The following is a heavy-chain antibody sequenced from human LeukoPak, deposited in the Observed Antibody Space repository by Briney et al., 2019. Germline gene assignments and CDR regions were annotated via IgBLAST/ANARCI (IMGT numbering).Heavy chain of an antibody. V-gene: IGHV4-4*07. CDR3: ARSSLDYGDYADAFDI. CDR1: GGSISSYY. CDR2: IYTSVST. D-gene: IGHD4-17*01. J-gene: IGHJ3*02. Sequence: SETLSLTCTVSGGSISSYYWSWIRQPAGKGLEWIGRIYTSVSTNYNPSLKSRVTMSVDTSKNQFSLKLSSVTAADTAVYYCARSSLDYGDYADAFDIWGQGTMVTVSS.